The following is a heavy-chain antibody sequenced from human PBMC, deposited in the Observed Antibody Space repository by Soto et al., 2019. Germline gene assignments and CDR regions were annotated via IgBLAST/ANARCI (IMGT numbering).Heavy chain of an antibody. V-gene: IGHV1-69*06. D-gene: IGHD6-6*01. Sequence: GASVKVSCKASGGTFSIYAISWVRQATGQGLEWVGEIFPIFGTENYAKKFQGSVKVTAAKSRSTANMELSSLRSDDTAVYYCAGVPSIYSSSPHNWFDPWGQGTLVTVSS. CDR3: AGVPSIYSSSPHNWFDP. CDR1: GGTFSIYA. J-gene: IGHJ5*02. CDR2: IFPIFGTE.